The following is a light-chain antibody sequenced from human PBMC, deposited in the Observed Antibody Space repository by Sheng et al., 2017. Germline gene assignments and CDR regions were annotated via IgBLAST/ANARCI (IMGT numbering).Light chain of an antibody. J-gene: IGLJ2*01. V-gene: IGLV3-25*03. CDR2: KDR. Sequence: SYELTQPPSLSVSPGQTATISCFGAPLASQYVHWYQQRPGQAPILVMYKDRERPSGIPERFSGSTSGTTVTLTISGVQAEDEADYYCQTADSRRAYPLVFGGGTKLTVL. CDR1: PLASQY. CDR3: QTADSRRAYPLV.